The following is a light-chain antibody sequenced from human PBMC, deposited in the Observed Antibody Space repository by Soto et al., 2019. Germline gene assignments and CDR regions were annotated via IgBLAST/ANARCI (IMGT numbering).Light chain of an antibody. CDR1: NSDVGIYDF. V-gene: IGLV2-14*01. Sequence: QSALTQPASVSGTPGQSITISCTGSNSDVGIYDFVSWYQHHPGRAPKLIVSEVSHRPSGVSNRFSGSKSGNTASLTISGLQSEDEADYYCQSYESSLSGWIFGGGTKLTVL. CDR3: QSYESSLSGWI. J-gene: IGLJ2*01. CDR2: EVS.